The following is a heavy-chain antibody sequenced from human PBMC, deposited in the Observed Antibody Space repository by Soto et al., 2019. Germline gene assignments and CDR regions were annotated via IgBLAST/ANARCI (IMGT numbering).Heavy chain of an antibody. D-gene: IGHD2-21*02. J-gene: IGHJ5*02. Sequence: QIQLQESGPGLVKPSQTLSLTCTVSGGSITSGDYHWSWIRQSPGKGLEWIGYIFYSESTYYNPSLKSRVTISRDTSKNQFYLKLSSVTATDTAIYYCARAIVVMTAIDWFDHWGQGALVTVSS. CDR1: GGSITSGDYH. V-gene: IGHV4-30-4*01. CDR2: IFYSEST. CDR3: ARAIVVMTAIDWFDH.